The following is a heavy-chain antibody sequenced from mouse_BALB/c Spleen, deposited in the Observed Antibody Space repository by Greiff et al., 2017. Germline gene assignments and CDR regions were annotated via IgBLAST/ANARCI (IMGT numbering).Heavy chain of an antibody. J-gene: IGHJ3*01. CDR3: ARRNYSWFAY. V-gene: IGHV1-7*01. Sequence: QVQLKESGAELAKPGASVKMSCKASGYTFTSYWMHWVKQRPGQGLEWIGYINPSTGYTEYNQKFKDKATLTADKSSSTAYMQLSSLTSEDSAVYYCARRNYSWFAYWGQGTLVTVSA. D-gene: IGHD1-1*02. CDR2: INPSTGYT. CDR1: GYTFTSYW.